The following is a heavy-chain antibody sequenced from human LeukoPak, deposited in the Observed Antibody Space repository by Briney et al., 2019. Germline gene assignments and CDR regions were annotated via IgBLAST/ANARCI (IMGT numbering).Heavy chain of an antibody. D-gene: IGHD1-7*01. V-gene: IGHV1-18*01. CDR1: GYTFTSYS. Sequence: GASVKVSCKASGYTFTSYSINWLRQAPGQGLEWMGRISVYSGNTKYAQIFQGRVTMTTDTSTSTAYMELRSLRSDDTAVYYCARDSGWNYGDDCWGQGTLVTVSS. CDR3: ARDSGWNYGDDC. CDR2: ISVYSGNT. J-gene: IGHJ4*02.